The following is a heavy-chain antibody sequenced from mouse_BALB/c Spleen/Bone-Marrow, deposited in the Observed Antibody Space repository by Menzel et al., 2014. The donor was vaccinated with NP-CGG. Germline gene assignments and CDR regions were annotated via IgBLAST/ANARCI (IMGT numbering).Heavy chain of an antibody. V-gene: IGHV2-2*02. D-gene: IGHD2-3*01. CDR3: ATDGYYVRFAY. Sequence: QVQLPQPGPGLVQPSQRLSITCPVSGFSLTSYGVHWVRQSPGKGLEWLGVIWSGGSTDYNAAFISRLSISKDNSKSQVFFKMNSLQANYTAIYYCATDGYYVRFAYGGQGTLVEVSA. J-gene: IGHJ3*01. CDR2: IWSGGST. CDR1: GFSLTSYG.